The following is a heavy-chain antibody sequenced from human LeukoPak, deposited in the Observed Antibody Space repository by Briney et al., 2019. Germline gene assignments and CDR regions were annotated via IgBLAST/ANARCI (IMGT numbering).Heavy chain of an antibody. V-gene: IGHV4-59*05. Sequence: SETLSLTCTVSGGSISSYYWSWIRQPAGKGLEWIGSIYYSGSTYYNPSLKSRVTISVDTSKNQFSLKLSSVSAADTAVYYCARPGGTDAFDIWGRRTMVTVSS. CDR2: IYYSGST. J-gene: IGHJ3*02. CDR1: GGSISSYY. CDR3: ARPGGTDAFDI. D-gene: IGHD2-15*01.